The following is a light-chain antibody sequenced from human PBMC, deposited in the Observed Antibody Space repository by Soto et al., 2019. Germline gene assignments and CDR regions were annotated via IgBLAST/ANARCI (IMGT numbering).Light chain of an antibody. Sequence: QSVLTQPPSVSAAPGQTVTISCSGSSSNIGKYYVSWYQQLPGEAPKLLIYYSNKRPSGIPERFSASRSGTSATLGITGLQTGDEADYYCGAWDDSLRLYVFGPGTKVTVL. CDR1: SSNIGKYY. V-gene: IGLV1-51*01. CDR2: YSN. J-gene: IGLJ1*01. CDR3: GAWDDSLRLYV.